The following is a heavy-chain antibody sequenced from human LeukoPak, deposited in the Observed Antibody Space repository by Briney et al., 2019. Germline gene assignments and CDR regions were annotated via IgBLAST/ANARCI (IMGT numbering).Heavy chain of an antibody. D-gene: IGHD3-9*01. CDR3: ARPPEAWLYYDILTGYYLYYYYYGMDI. CDR2: IYYSGST. J-gene: IGHJ6*02. CDR1: GGSISSYY. Sequence: PSETLSLTCTVSGGSISSYYWSWIRQPPGKGLEWIGYIYYSGSTNYNPSLKSRVTISVDTSKNQFTLKLSSVTAADTAVYYCARPPEAWLYYDILTGYYLYYYYYGMDIWGQGTTVTVSS. V-gene: IGHV4-59*08.